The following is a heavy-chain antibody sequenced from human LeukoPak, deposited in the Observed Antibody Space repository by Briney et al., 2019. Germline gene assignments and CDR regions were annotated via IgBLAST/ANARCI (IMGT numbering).Heavy chain of an antibody. V-gene: IGHV1-2*02. CDR2: INANSGGT. D-gene: IGHD4-17*01. CDR1: GYTFTGYY. CDR3: AQDRGDYGDHVNFDY. J-gene: IGHJ4*02. Sequence: ASVKVSCKASGYTFTGYYMHWVRQAPGQGLEWMGWINANSGGTNYAQKFQGRVTMTRDTSISTAYMELSRLRSDDTAVDYGAQDRGDYGDHVNFDYWGQGTPVTVSP.